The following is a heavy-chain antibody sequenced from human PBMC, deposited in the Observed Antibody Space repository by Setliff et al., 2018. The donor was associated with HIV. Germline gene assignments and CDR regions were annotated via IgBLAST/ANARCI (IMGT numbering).Heavy chain of an antibody. V-gene: IGHV3-48*01. CDR3: ARERVGALDY. Sequence: GGSLRLSCAVSGFTFSNFPMNWVRQAPGKGLEWVSTISSDAVTRTIYCADSVKGRFTISRDNAKNSLYLQMNSLRAEDTAVYYCARERVGALDYWGQGALVTVSS. CDR1: GFTFSNFP. D-gene: IGHD3-16*01. J-gene: IGHJ4*02. CDR2: ISSDAVTRTI.